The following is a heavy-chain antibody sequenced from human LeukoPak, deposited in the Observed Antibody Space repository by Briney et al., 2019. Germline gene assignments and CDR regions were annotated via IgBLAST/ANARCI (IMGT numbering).Heavy chain of an antibody. J-gene: IGHJ3*02. CDR2: ISTSSNNI. D-gene: IGHD3-22*01. CDR1: GLTXSXYS. CDR3: AREVIGRRAFDI. V-gene: IGHV3-21*01. Sequence: XAAXGLTXSXYSMEWVRQAPGKGMEWVSSISTSSNNIKYAGSVKGRLTIYRDKDKKSLYMQMKRQRGEDTALYFFAREVIGRRAFDIWGQGTMVTVSS.